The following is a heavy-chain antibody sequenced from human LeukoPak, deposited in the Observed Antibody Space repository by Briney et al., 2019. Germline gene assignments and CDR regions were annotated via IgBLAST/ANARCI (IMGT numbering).Heavy chain of an antibody. V-gene: IGHV1-24*01. Sequence: ASVKVSCKVSGYTLTELSMHWVRQAPGKGLEWMGGFDPEDGETIYAQKFQGRVTMTEDTSTDTAYMELSSLRSEDTAVYYCARGSSWYDQVDYWGQGTLVTVSS. CDR3: ARGSSWYDQVDY. CDR1: GYTLTELS. J-gene: IGHJ4*02. D-gene: IGHD6-13*01. CDR2: FDPEDGET.